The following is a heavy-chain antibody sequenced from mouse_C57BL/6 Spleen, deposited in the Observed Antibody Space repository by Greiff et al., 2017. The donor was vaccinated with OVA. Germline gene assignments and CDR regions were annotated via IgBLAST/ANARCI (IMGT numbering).Heavy chain of an antibody. CDR3: ARETVVYFDY. CDR2: ISDGGSYT. J-gene: IGHJ2*01. V-gene: IGHV5-4*01. CDR1: GFTFSSYA. D-gene: IGHD1-1*01. Sequence: EVQLVESGGGLVKPGGSLKLSCAASGFTFSSYAMSWVRQTPDKRLEWVATISDGGSYTYYPDNVKGRFTISRDNAKNNLYLQMSHLKSEDTAMYYCARETVVYFDYWGQGTTLTVSS.